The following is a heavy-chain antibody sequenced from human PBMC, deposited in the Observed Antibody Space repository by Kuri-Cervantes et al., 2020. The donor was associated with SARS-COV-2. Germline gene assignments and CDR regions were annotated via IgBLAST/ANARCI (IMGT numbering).Heavy chain of an antibody. CDR1: GYTFSDYY. Sequence: SVKVSCKASGYTFSDYYIHWVRQAPGQGLEWMGGIIPMFGTADYAQKFQGRVTITADESTSTVYMELTSLRSDDTAMYYCARDCSGTDCNVIVYALSDWGQGTLVTVSS. CDR3: ARDCSGTDCNVIVYALSD. J-gene: IGHJ4*02. V-gene: IGHV1-69*13. D-gene: IGHD2-8*01. CDR2: IIPMFGTA.